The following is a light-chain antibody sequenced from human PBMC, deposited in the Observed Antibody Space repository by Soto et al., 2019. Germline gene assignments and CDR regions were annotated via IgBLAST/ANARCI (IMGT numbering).Light chain of an antibody. CDR3: QQYNSYWLT. J-gene: IGKJ4*01. CDR1: QSISSW. Sequence: DIQMTQSPSTLSASVGDRVTITCRASQSISSWLAWYQQKPGKTPKLLIYKASSLESGVPSRFSGSGPGTGFTLSFSRRQPDEFATYYCQQYNSYWLTFGGGTKVAIK. CDR2: KAS. V-gene: IGKV1-5*03.